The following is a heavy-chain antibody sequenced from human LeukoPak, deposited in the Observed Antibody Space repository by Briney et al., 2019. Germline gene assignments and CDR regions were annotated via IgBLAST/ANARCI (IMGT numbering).Heavy chain of an antibody. CDR1: GGSISSGGYY. V-gene: IGHV4-31*03. D-gene: IGHD4-17*01. CDR3: ARSGYGDYVVLYYFDY. Sequence: SQTLSLTCTVSGGSISSGGYYWSWIRQHPGKGLEWIGYIYYSGSTYYNPSLKSRVTISVDTSKTQFSLKLSSVTAAETAVYYCARSGYGDYVVLYYFDYWGQGTLVTVYS. J-gene: IGHJ4*02. CDR2: IYYSGST.